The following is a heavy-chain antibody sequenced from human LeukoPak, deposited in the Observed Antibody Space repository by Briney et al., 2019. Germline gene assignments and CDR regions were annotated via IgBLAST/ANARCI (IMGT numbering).Heavy chain of an antibody. CDR3: ARRPDSSGGFEY. CDR2: VSYSGRT. Sequence: SETLSLTCTVSGGSISSSSNYWGWIRQPPGKGLEWIGSVSYSGRTYYNPSLKSRVTITVDTSKNQFPLKLNSVTAADTAVYYCARRPDSSGGFEYWGQGTLVTVSS. CDR1: GGSISSSSNY. V-gene: IGHV4-39*01. D-gene: IGHD6-19*01. J-gene: IGHJ4*02.